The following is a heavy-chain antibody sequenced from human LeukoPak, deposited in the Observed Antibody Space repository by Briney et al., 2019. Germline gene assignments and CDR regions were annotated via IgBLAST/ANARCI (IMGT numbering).Heavy chain of an antibody. CDR2: ISGRGSTI. CDR3: ARDGSGWYFDY. V-gene: IGHV3-48*03. D-gene: IGHD6-19*01. CDR1: GF. Sequence: GGSLRLSCPASGFMSWVRQAPGKGLEWVSYISGRGSTIYYADSVKGRFTISRDNAKNSLYLQMNSLRAEDTAVYYCARDGSGWYFDYWGQGTLVTVSS. J-gene: IGHJ4*02.